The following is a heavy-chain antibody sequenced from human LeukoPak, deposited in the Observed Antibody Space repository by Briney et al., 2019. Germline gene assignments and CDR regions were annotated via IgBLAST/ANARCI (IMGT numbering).Heavy chain of an antibody. V-gene: IGHV3-30-3*01. CDR3: ARDHGSSGFDY. Sequence: GGSLRLSCAASGFTFSDYAMSWVRQAPGKGLEWVAVISYDGSNKYYADSVKGRFTISRDNSKNTLYLQMNSLRAEDTAVYYCARDHGSSGFDYWGQGTLVTVSS. CDR1: GFTFSDYA. CDR2: ISYDGSNK. D-gene: IGHD1-26*01. J-gene: IGHJ4*02.